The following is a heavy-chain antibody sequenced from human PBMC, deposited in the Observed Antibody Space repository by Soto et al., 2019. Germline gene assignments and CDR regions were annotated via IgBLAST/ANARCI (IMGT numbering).Heavy chain of an antibody. J-gene: IGHJ5*02. CDR2: ISSRSNTI. CDR3: ERDLRNP. CDR1: GFTFSSNS. V-gene: IGHV3-48*02. Sequence: EVQLVESGGGLVQPGGSLRLSCEASGFTFSSNSMNWVRQAPGKGLEWVSYISSRSNTIYYADSVKGRFTISRDNAKNSLSLQMNSLRDEDTALYYCERDLRNPWGQGTLVTVS.